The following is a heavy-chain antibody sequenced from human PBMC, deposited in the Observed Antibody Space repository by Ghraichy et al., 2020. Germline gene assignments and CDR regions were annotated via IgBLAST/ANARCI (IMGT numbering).Heavy chain of an antibody. D-gene: IGHD3-9*01. CDR2: INHSGST. CDR3: ARGNVLPVLRYFDWSTNWFDP. J-gene: IGHJ5*02. CDR1: GGSFSGYY. Sequence: SETLSLTCAVYGGSFSGYYWSWIRQPPGKGLEWIGEINHSGSTNYNPSLKSRVTISVDTSKNQFSLKLSSVTAADTAVYYCARGNVLPVLRYFDWSTNWFDPWGQGTLVTVSS. V-gene: IGHV4-34*01.